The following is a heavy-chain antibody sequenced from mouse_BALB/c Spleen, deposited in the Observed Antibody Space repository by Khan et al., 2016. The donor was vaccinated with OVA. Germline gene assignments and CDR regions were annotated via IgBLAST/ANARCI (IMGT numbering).Heavy chain of an antibody. CDR2: ISDGGSYT. D-gene: IGHD1-1*02. Sequence: EVELVESGGGLVKPGGSLKLSCAASGFTFSDYYMYWVRQTPEKRLEWVATISDGGSYTYYPDSVKGRFTISRDDVKNKLYLHMSSLKSEDTTIYYCARGFYGGPFTYWGQGTLVTVSA. J-gene: IGHJ3*01. V-gene: IGHV5-4*02. CDR3: ARGFYGGPFTY. CDR1: GFTFSDYY.